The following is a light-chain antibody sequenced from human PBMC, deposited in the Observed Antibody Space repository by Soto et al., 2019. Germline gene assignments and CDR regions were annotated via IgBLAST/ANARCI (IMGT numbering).Light chain of an antibody. J-gene: IGKJ4*01. CDR2: GAS. V-gene: IGKV3-20*01. CDR1: QSVGSNY. Sequence: EIVLTPSPDTLSLSPGEIATLSCRASQSVGSNYLAWYQQKPGQAPRLLIYGASNRATGIPDRFGGSGSGTDFTLTISRLEPEDFAVYHCHHFDSSPTFGGGTKVEIK. CDR3: HHFDSSPT.